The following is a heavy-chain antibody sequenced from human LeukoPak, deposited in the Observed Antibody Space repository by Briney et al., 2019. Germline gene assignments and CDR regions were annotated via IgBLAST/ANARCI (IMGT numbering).Heavy chain of an antibody. J-gene: IGHJ5*02. CDR2: MNANSGNT. V-gene: IGHV1-8*01. D-gene: IGHD3-22*01. Sequence: ASVEVSCKASGYTSTSYDINWVRQAPGQGLEWMGWMNANSGNTGYAQKFQGRLTMTRNPSTSTAYMELSSLRSEDTAVYYCARTHYYDSSGDNWFDPWGQGTLVTVSS. CDR1: GYTSTSYD. CDR3: ARTHYYDSSGDNWFDP.